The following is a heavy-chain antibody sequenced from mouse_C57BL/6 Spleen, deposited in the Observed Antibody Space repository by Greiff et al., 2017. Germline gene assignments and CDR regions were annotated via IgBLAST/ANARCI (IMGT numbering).Heavy chain of an antibody. D-gene: IGHD1-1*01. Sequence: QVQLKESGAELVRPGASVTLSCKASGYTFTDYEMHWVKQTPVHGLEWIGAIDPETGGTAYNQKFKGKAILTADKSSSTAYMELRSLTSEDSAVYYCTKRTTVVGAYWGQGTLVTVS. CDR2: IDPETGGT. J-gene: IGHJ3*01. V-gene: IGHV1-15*01. CDR3: TKRTTVVGAY. CDR1: GYTFTDYE.